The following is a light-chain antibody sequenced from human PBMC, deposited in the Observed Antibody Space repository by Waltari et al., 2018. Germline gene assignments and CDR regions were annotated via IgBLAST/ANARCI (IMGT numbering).Light chain of an antibody. CDR2: GAS. V-gene: IGKV3-20*01. CDR1: QSVTSAY. J-gene: IGKJ3*01. Sequence: DIVLTQSPGTLSLSPGERATLSCRASQSVTSAYLAWYQQKPGQAPRLLIYGASSRATGIPDRFSSSGSGTDFTLTISRLEPEDFAFYYCQQYGNSPGTFGPGTKVEIE. CDR3: QQYGNSPGT.